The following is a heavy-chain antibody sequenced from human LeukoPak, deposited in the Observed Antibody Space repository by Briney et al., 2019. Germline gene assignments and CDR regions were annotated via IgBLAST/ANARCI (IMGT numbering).Heavy chain of an antibody. D-gene: IGHD2-2*01. V-gene: IGHV3-33*01. Sequence: GRSLRLSRAASGFTFSSYGMHWVRQAPGKGLWWVAVIWYDGSNKYSAESLYCRFTISRDNSKNTLYLQMNSLRAEDTAVYYCARDSKKVPAARFDYWGQGSLFTVSS. CDR3: ARDSKKVPAARFDY. J-gene: IGHJ4*02. CDR1: GFTFSSYG. CDR2: IWYDGSNK.